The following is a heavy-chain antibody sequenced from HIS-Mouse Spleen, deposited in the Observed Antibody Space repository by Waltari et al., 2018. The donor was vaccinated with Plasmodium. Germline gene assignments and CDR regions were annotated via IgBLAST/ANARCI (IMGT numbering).Heavy chain of an antibody. V-gene: IGHV3-30*18. Sequence: QVQLVESGGGVVQPGRSLRLSCAASGFTFSSYGRHWVRQAPGKGLEWVAVISYDGINKYYADSVKGRFTISRDNSKNTLYLQMNSLRAEDTAVYYCAKILSYSSSPEDYWGQGTLVTVSS. CDR2: ISYDGINK. CDR3: AKILSYSSSPEDY. J-gene: IGHJ4*02. CDR1: GFTFSSYG. D-gene: IGHD6-6*01.